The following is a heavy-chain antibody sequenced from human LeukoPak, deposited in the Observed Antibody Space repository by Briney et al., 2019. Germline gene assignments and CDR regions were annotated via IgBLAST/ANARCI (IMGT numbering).Heavy chain of an antibody. CDR1: GFTFTDYW. D-gene: IGHD3-16*01. CDR2: INTDTRGT. Sequence: GGSLRLSCAASGFTFTDYWMHWVRQVPGKGLVWVSIINTDTRGTYYADSAKGRFTISRDNAKSILYLQMDSLRAEDTAVYYCARAGAYHFDNWGQGTLVTVSS. V-gene: IGHV3-74*01. CDR3: ARAGAYHFDN. J-gene: IGHJ4*02.